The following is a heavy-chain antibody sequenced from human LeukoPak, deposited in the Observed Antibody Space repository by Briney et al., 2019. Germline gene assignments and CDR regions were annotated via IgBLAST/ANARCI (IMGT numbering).Heavy chain of an antibody. CDR2: ISYDGSNK. D-gene: IGHD6-13*01. J-gene: IGHJ4*02. CDR1: GFTFSSYA. Sequence: GGSLRLSCAASGFTFSSYAMHWVRQAPGKGLEWVAVISYDGSNKYYADSVKGRFTISRDNSKNTLYLQMNSLRAEDTAVYYCARDHGGLMRAAGTGLPFDYWGQGTLVTVSS. CDR3: ARDHGGLMRAAGTGLPFDY. V-gene: IGHV3-30-3*01.